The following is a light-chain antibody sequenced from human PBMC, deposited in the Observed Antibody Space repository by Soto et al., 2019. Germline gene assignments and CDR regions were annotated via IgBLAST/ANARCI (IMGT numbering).Light chain of an antibody. Sequence: EKGMTQSSGTLPVSPGEGANLPCTASQSAGTNLAWYQQKPGQAHRLXIHGAFTRATGIPARFSGSGSGTEFTLTISSLQSEDFAVFYCKQYNQWPITFGQGTRLEIK. V-gene: IGKV3-15*01. CDR3: KQYNQWPIT. CDR2: GAF. J-gene: IGKJ5*01. CDR1: QSAGTN.